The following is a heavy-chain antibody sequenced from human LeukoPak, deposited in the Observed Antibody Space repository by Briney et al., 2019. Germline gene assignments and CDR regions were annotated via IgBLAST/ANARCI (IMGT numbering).Heavy chain of an antibody. CDR1: GFTFSSYG. CDR2: ISYDGSNK. CDR3: AKGPVVVVAAFYYYGMDV. V-gene: IGHV3-30*18. Sequence: GGSLRLSCAASGFTFSSYGMHWVRQAPGKGLEWVAVISYDGSNKYYADSVKGRFTISRDNSKNTLYLQMNSLRAEDTAVYYCAKGPVVVVAAFYYYGMDVWGQGTTVTVSS. J-gene: IGHJ6*02. D-gene: IGHD2-15*01.